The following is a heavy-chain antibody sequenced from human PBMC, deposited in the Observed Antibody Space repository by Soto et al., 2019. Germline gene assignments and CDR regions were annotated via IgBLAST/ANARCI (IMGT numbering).Heavy chain of an antibody. CDR1: GFSVSARGVG. CDR3: AHSPWGAAPDY. D-gene: IGHD3-16*01. CDR2: IYWNDDK. J-gene: IGHJ4*02. V-gene: IGHV2-5*01. Sequence: SGPTLVNPTPPLTLTCALSGFSVSARGVGVGWIRQPPGKALEWLAIIYWNDDKLYRPSLQSRLTIPKDTSKNQVVLTMTNMDPVDTATYYCAHSPWGAAPDYWGQGTPVTVSS.